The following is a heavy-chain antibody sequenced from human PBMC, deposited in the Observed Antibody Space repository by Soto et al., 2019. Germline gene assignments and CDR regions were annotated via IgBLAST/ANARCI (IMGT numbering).Heavy chain of an antibody. V-gene: IGHV4-39*01. Sequence: SETLSLTCTVSGGSISSSSYYWGWIRQPPGKGLEWIGSIYYSGSTYYNPSLKSRVTISVDTSKNQFSLKLSSVTAADTAVYYCASVYSSSWYWYFDLWGRGTLVTVSS. D-gene: IGHD6-13*01. CDR2: IYYSGST. CDR1: GGSISSSSYY. J-gene: IGHJ2*01. CDR3: ASVYSSSWYWYFDL.